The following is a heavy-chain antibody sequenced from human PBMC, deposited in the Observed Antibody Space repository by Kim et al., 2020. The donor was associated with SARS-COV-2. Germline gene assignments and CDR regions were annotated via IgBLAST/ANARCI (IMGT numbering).Heavy chain of an antibody. CDR3: ARDPNGSGWYFYYYYGMDV. J-gene: IGHJ6*02. V-gene: IGHV7-4-1*02. CDR2: INTNTGNP. CDR1: GYTFTSYA. Sequence: ASVKVSCKASGYTFTSYAMNWVRQAPGQGLEWMGWINTNTGNPTYAQGFTGRFVFSLDTSVSTAYLQISSLKAEDTAVYYCARDPNGSGWYFYYYYGMDVWGQGTTVTVSS. D-gene: IGHD6-19*01.